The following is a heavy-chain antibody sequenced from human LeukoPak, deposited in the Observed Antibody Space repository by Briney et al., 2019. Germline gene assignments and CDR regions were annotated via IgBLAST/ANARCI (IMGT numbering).Heavy chain of an antibody. CDR3: ARDSVVVTYGMDV. D-gene: IGHD2-21*02. V-gene: IGHV4-31*02. J-gene: IGHJ6*02. CDR2: IYYSGST. Sequence: SWDRQAPGKGLEWIGYIYYSGSTYYNPSLKSRVTISVDTSKNQFSLKLSSVTAADTAVYYCARDSVVVTYGMDVWGQGTTVTVSS.